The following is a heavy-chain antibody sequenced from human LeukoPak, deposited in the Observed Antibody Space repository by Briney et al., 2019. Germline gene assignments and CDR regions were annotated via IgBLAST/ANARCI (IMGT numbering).Heavy chain of an antibody. J-gene: IGHJ5*02. Sequence: SETLSLTCTVSGGSISSYYWSWIRQPPGKGLEWIGYIYYSGSTNYNPSLKSRVTISVDTSKNQLSLKLSSVTAADTAVYYCARLRVNWFDPWGQGTLVTVSS. D-gene: IGHD5-24*01. CDR3: ARLRVNWFDP. CDR2: IYYSGST. V-gene: IGHV4-59*08. CDR1: GGSISSYY.